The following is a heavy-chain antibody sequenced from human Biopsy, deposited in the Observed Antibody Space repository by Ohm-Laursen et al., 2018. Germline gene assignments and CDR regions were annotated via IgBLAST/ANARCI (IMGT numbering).Heavy chain of an antibody. CDR3: ARQVDFWSGYVDY. Sequence: TLSLTCTVSGGSISDSTYHWGWIRQSPGKDLEWIGNIYYSGNTDYSPSLKSRVTISVDTSNNQFSLKLRSVTAADTAVYYCARQVDFWSGYVDYWGQGTLVAVSS. CDR2: IYYSGNT. J-gene: IGHJ4*02. D-gene: IGHD3-3*01. V-gene: IGHV4-39*01. CDR1: GGSISDSTYH.